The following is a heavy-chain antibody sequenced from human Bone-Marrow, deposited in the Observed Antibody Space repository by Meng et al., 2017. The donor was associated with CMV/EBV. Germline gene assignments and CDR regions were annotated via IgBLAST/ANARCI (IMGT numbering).Heavy chain of an antibody. D-gene: IGHD5-12*01. V-gene: IGHV3-30*02. CDR3: ARVSYSGYDYDAFDI. J-gene: IGHJ3*02. CDR1: GFTFSSYG. CDR2: IRYDGSNK. Sequence: GGSLRLSCAASGFTFSSYGMHWIRQAPGKGLEWVAFIRYDGSNKYYADSVKGRFTISRDNSKNTLYLQMNSLRAEDTAVYYCARVSYSGYDYDAFDIWGQGTMVTVSS.